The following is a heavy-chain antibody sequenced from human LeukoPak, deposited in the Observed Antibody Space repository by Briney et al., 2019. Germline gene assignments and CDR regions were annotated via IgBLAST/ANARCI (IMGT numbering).Heavy chain of an antibody. CDR3: KGSSTVTTPPYYYYMDV. J-gene: IGHJ6*03. Sequence: GGSLKLSCAASGFTFSGSAMYWVRQASGKGLEWVDRIRSKANSYATAYAASVKGRFTISRDDSKKTAYLQMNSLKTEDTAVYYCKGSSTVTTPPYYYYMDVWGKGTTVTVSS. CDR1: GFTFSGSA. D-gene: IGHD4-11*01. V-gene: IGHV3-73*01. CDR2: IRSKANSYAT.